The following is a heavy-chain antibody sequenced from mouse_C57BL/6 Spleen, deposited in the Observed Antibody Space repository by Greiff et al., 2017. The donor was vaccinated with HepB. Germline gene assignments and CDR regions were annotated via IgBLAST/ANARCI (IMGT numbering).Heavy chain of an antibody. J-gene: IGHJ2*01. D-gene: IGHD1-1*01. Sequence: VQRVESGAELVKPGASVKISCKASGYAFSSYWMNWVKQRPGKGLEWIGQIYPGDGDTNYNGKFKGKATLTADKASSTAYMQLSSLTSEDSAVYFCARTLTVVSFDYWGQGTTLTVSS. CDR3: ARTLTVVSFDY. V-gene: IGHV1-80*01. CDR2: IYPGDGDT. CDR1: GYAFSSYW.